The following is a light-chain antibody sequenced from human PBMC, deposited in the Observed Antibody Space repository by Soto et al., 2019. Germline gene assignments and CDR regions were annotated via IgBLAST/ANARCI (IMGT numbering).Light chain of an antibody. CDR3: QQYYSTPATWT. Sequence: DIVMTQSPDSLAVSLGERATINCKSSQSVLYSSNNKNYLAWYQQKPGQPPKLLIYWASTRESGVPDRFSGSESGTDFTLTISSLQAEDVAVYYGQQYYSTPATWTFGQGTKVEIK. J-gene: IGKJ1*01. V-gene: IGKV4-1*01. CDR2: WAS. CDR1: QSVLYSSNNKNY.